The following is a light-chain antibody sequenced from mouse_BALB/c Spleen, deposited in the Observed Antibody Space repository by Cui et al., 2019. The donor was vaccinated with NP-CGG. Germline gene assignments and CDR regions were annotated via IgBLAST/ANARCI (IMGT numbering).Light chain of an antibody. CDR3: ALWYSNHWV. CDR2: GTN. Sequence: HAVFTQEAAGTTSPGETVTLTCRSSTGAVTTSNYANWVQEKPDHLFTGLIGGTNNRAPGVPARFSGSLIGDKAALTITGAQTEDESIYFCALWYSNHWVFGGGTKLTVL. J-gene: IGLJ1*01. CDR1: TGAVTTSNY. V-gene: IGLV1*01.